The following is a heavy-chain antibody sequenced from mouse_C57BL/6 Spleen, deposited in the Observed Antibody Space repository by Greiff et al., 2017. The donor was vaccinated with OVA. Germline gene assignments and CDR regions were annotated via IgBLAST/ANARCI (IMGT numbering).Heavy chain of an antibody. CDR3: ARGGGWDGYWYFDV. J-gene: IGHJ1*03. D-gene: IGHD4-1*01. CDR1: GYTFTDYY. V-gene: IGHV1-26*01. Sequence: EVQLQQSGPELVKPGASVKISCKASGYTFTDYYMNWVKQSHGKSLEWIGDINPNNGGTSYNQKFKGKATLTVDKSSSTAYMELRSLTSEDSAVYYCARGGGWDGYWYFDVWGTGTTVTVSS. CDR2: INPNNGGT.